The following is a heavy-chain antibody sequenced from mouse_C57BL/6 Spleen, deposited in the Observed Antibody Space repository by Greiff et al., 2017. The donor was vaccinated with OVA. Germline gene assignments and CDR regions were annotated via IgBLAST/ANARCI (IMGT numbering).Heavy chain of an antibody. Sequence: EVHLVESGTVLARPGASVKMSCKTSGYTFTSYWMHWVKQRPGQGLEWIGAIYPGNSDTSYNQKFKGKAKLTAVTSASTAYMELSSLTNEDSAVYYCTRGLYDYDEGGLAYWGQGTLVTVSA. CDR2: IYPGNSDT. D-gene: IGHD2-4*01. CDR3: TRGLYDYDEGGLAY. J-gene: IGHJ3*01. V-gene: IGHV1-5*01. CDR1: GYTFTSYW.